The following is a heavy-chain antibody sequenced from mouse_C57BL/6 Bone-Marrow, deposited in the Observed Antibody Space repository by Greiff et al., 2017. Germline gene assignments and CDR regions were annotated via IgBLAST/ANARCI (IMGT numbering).Heavy chain of an antibody. J-gene: IGHJ1*03. V-gene: IGHV5-17*01. Sequence: DVKLVESGGGLVKPGGSLKLSCAASGFTFSDYGMHWVRQAPEKGLEWVAYISSGSSTIYYADTVNGRFTISRDNAKNTLFLQMTSLRSEDTAMYYCARKRGYFDVWGTGTTVTVSS. CDR3: ARKRGYFDV. CDR2: ISSGSSTI. CDR1: GFTFSDYG.